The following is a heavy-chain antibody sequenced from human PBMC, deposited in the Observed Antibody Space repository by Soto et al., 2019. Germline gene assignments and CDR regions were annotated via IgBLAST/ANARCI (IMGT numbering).Heavy chain of an antibody. J-gene: IGHJ6*02. CDR1: GYTLTVYY. D-gene: IGHD3-22*01. CDR3: ARGAVDDSRGYYSPLDYYYGMDV. V-gene: IGHV1-2*04. CDR2: INPNSGGT. Sequence: ASVKVSCKASGYTLTVYYMHWVLQAPGQGLEWMGWINPNSGGTNYAQKFQGWVTMTRDTSISTAYMELSRLRSDDTAVYYCARGAVDDSRGYYSPLDYYYGMDVWGQGTTVTVSS.